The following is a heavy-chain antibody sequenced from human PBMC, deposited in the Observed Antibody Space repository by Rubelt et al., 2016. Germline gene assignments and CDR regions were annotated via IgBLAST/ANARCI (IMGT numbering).Heavy chain of an antibody. J-gene: IGHJ4*02. CDR2: ITWNSGKI. D-gene: IGHD3-22*01. CDR3: AKDKYSDSSGYPDY. CDR1: GFTFDDYA. V-gene: IGHV3-9*01. Sequence: EVQLVESGGGLIQPGGSLRLSCAASGFTFDDYAMHWVRQAPGKGLEWVSGITWNSGKIVYADSVKGRFTISRDSAKKSLYLQMNSLRAEDTALYYCAKDKYSDSSGYPDYWGQGTLVTVSS.